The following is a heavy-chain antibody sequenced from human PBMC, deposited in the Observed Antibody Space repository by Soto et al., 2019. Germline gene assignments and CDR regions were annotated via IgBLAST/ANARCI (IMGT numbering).Heavy chain of an antibody. Sequence: HPGGSLRLSCAASGFTFSRHAMSWVRQAPGKGLEWVSAISGGGDSAYHADSVKGRFTISRDNSKNTLFLQMNSLRAEDTALYYCAKAGGSTWDYGMDVWGQGTTVTVSS. CDR3: AKAGGSTWDYGMDV. D-gene: IGHD2-15*01. CDR2: ISGGGDSA. J-gene: IGHJ6*02. CDR1: GFTFSRHA. V-gene: IGHV3-23*01.